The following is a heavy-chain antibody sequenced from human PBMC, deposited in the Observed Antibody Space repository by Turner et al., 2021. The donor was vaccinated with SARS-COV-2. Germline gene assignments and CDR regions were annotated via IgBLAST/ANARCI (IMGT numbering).Heavy chain of an antibody. CDR1: GFTFDDYD. J-gene: IGHJ6*02. V-gene: IGHV3-9*01. CDR2: ISWNSGSI. CDR3: AKDRGQLWPPRAGMDV. D-gene: IGHD5-18*01. Sequence: EVQLVESGGGLVQPGRSLRLSCPASGFTFDDYDMHWVRQAPGKGMEWVSGISWNSGSIGYADSVKGRFTISRDNAKNSLYLQMNSLRAEDTALYYFAKDRGQLWPPRAGMDVWGQGTTVTVSS.